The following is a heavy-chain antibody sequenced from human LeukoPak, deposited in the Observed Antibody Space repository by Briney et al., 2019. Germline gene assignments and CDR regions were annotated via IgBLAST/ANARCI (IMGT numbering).Heavy chain of an antibody. D-gene: IGHD2-2*01. Sequence: PGGSLRLSCAASGFTFSSYAMSWVCQAPGKGLDWVSGLSGGGGSTYYADSVKGRFTISRDNSKNTLYLQMNSLRAEDTAIYYCARTGYCSSTSCSAGFDPWGQGTLVTVSS. CDR1: GFTFSSYA. J-gene: IGHJ5*02. V-gene: IGHV3-23*01. CDR2: LSGGGGST. CDR3: ARTGYCSSTSCSAGFDP.